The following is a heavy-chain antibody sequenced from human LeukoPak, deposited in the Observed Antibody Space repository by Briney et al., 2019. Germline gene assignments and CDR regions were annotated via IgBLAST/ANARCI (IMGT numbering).Heavy chain of an antibody. J-gene: IGHJ4*02. CDR1: GFTFSSYS. Sequence: GGSLRLSCAASGFTFSSYSMNWVRQAPGKGLEWVSSISSSSSYIYYADSVKGRFTISRDNAKNSLYLQMNSLRAEDTAVYYCARGNDYGDSTGYWGQGTLVTVSS. V-gene: IGHV3-21*01. CDR3: ARGNDYGDSTGY. D-gene: IGHD4-17*01. CDR2: ISSSSSYI.